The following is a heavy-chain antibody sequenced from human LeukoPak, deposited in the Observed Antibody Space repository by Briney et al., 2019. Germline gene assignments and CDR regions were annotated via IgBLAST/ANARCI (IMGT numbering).Heavy chain of an antibody. CDR1: GGSINISSFF. CDR2: VSYTLTT. V-gene: IGHV4-39*07. J-gene: IGHJ4*02. Sequence: SETLSLTCTVSGGSINISSFFWGWIRQPPGKGLEWIGSVSYTLTTYYNPSLKSRVTISVDTSKNQFSLKLSSVTAADTAVYYCARRPRIGEPLFDYWGQGTLVTVSS. D-gene: IGHD3-10*01. CDR3: ARRPRIGEPLFDY.